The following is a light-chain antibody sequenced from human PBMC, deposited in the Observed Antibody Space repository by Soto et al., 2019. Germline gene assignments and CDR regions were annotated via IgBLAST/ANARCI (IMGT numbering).Light chain of an antibody. V-gene: IGLV2-14*01. CDR3: QSYDTFLSAVV. J-gene: IGLJ2*01. CDR2: EVS. Sequence: QSALTQPASVSGSPGQSITISCTGTSSDVGGYNFVSWYQQHPGKAPKLVIFEVSNRPSGVSHRFSGSKSGNTASLTISGLQAEDEADYYCQSYDTFLSAVVFGGGTKVTVL. CDR1: SSDVGGYNF.